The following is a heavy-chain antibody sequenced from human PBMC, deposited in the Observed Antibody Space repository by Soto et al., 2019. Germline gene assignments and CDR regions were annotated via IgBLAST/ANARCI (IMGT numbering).Heavy chain of an antibody. V-gene: IGHV3-53*01. J-gene: IGHJ6*02. CDR3: ARARSGSSGYYGLDV. Sequence: EVQLVESGGGLIQVGGSLRLSCAASGITVSSNYISWVRQAPGKGLEWVSVIYNDGSTHYGDSVKGRFTISRDSSKNTVFLQMNSLRAEDTAVYYCARARSGSSGYYGLDVWGQGTTVTVSS. D-gene: IGHD3-10*01. CDR1: GITVSSNY. CDR2: IYNDGST.